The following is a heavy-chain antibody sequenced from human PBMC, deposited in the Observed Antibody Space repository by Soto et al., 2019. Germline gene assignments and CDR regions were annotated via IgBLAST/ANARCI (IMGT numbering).Heavy chain of an antibody. V-gene: IGHV4-34*01. CDR1: GGSFSGYY. CDR3: ATLPGGAVTGDSYDY. CDR2: INRSGST. J-gene: IGHJ4*02. D-gene: IGHD7-27*01. Sequence: SETLSLTCAVYGGSFSGYYWSWIRQPPGKGLEWIGEINRSGSTNYNPSLKSRVTKSVDTSKNQFSLKLISVTAADTAVYYCATLPGGAVTGDSYDYWGQGTLVTVSS.